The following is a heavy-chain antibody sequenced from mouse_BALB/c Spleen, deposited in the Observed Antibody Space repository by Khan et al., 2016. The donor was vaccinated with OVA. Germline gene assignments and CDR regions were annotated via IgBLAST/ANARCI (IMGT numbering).Heavy chain of an antibody. V-gene: IGHV3-2*02. Sequence: EVKLLESGPGLVKPSQSLSLTCTVTGYSITSDYAWNWIRQFPGNKLEWMCYISYSGSTNYNPALQSRISITRDTYKNQFFLQLNSVTTEDTATYYCARDGSRYNYAMDYWGQGTSVTVSS. CDR1: GYSITSDYA. J-gene: IGHJ4*01. CDR3: ARDGSRYNYAMDY. D-gene: IGHD2-3*01. CDR2: ISYSGST.